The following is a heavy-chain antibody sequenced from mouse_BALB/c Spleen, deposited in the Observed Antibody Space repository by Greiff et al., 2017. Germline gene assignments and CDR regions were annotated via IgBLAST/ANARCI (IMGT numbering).Heavy chain of an antibody. J-gene: IGHJ4*01. Sequence: QVQLQQPGAELVMPGASVKMSCKASGYSFTDYWMNWVKQRPGQGLEWIGAIDTSDSYTSYNQKFKGKATLTVDESSSTAYMQLSSLTSEDSAVYYCARQGDYDGYAMDYWGQGTSVTVSS. CDR1: GYSFTDYW. V-gene: IGHV1-69*01. CDR3: ARQGDYDGYAMDY. CDR2: IDTSDSYT. D-gene: IGHD2-4*01.